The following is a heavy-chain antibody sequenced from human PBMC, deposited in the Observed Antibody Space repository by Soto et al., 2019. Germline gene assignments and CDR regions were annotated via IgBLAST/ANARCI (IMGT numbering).Heavy chain of an antibody. CDR3: AKEEYSPLGYYYGMDV. V-gene: IGHV3-30*18. J-gene: IGHJ6*02. CDR2: ISYDGSNK. CDR1: GFTFSSYG. Sequence: VGSLRLSCAASGFTFSSYGMHWVRQAPGKGLEWVAVISYDGSNKYYADSVKGRFTISRDNSKNTLYLQMNSLRAEDTAVYYCAKEEYSPLGYYYGMDVWGQGTTVTVSS. D-gene: IGHD6-6*01.